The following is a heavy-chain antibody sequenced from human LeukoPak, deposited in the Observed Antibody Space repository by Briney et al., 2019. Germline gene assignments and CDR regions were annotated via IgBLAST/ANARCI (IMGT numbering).Heavy chain of an antibody. CDR1: GFTFSSYS. V-gene: IGHV3-21*01. CDR2: ISSSSSYI. CDR3: ASLFGSSWFIDFDY. J-gene: IGHJ4*02. Sequence: GGSLRLSCAASGFTFSSYSMNWVRQAPGKGLEWVSSISSSSSYIYYADSVKGRFTISRDNAKNSLYLQMNSLRAEDTAVYYCASLFGSSWFIDFDYWGQGTLVTVSS. D-gene: IGHD6-13*01.